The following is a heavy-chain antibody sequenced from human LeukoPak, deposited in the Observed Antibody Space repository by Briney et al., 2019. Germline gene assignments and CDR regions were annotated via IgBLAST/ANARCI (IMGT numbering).Heavy chain of an antibody. V-gene: IGHV4-34*01. D-gene: IGHD4-17*01. CDR3: AREGPRGTTSH. CDR2: INHSGST. CDR1: GGSFSGYY. J-gene: IGHJ4*02. Sequence: SETLSLTCAVYGGSFSGYYWSWIRQPPGKGLEWIGEINHSGSTNYNPSLKSRVTISVDTSKNQFSLKLSSVTAADTAVYYCAREGPRGTTSHWGQGTLVTVSS.